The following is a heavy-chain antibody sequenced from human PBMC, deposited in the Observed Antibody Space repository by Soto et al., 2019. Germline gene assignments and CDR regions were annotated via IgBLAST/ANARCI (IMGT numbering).Heavy chain of an antibody. D-gene: IGHD3-10*01. J-gene: IGHJ4*02. CDR3: AITYGSGSYLLFDY. CDR1: GYTFTSYG. Sequence: ASVKVSCKASGYTFTSYGISWVRQAPGQGLEWMGWISAYNGNTNYAQKLQGRVTMTTDTSTSTAYMELRSLRSDDTAVYYCAITYGSGSYLLFDYWGQGTLVTVSS. V-gene: IGHV1-18*01. CDR2: ISAYNGNT.